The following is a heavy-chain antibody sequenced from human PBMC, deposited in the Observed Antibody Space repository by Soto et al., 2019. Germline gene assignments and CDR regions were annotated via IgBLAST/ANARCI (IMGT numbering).Heavy chain of an antibody. V-gene: IGHV1-69*13. CDR2: IIPIFGTA. CDR1: GGTFSSYA. D-gene: IGHD6-13*01. CDR3: ARDPLGIAAAGSYYYYYYGMDV. J-gene: IGHJ6*02. Sequence: ASVKVSCKASGGTFSSYAISWVRQAPGQGLEWMGGIIPIFGTANYAQKFQGRVTITADESTSTAYMELSSLRSEDTAVYYYARDPLGIAAAGSYYYYYYGMDVWGQGTTVTVSS.